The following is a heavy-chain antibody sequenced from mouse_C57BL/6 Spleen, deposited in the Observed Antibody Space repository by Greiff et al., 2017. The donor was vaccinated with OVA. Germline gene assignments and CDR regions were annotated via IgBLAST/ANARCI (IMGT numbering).Heavy chain of an antibody. Sequence: VQLKESGPGMVKPSQSLSLTCTVTGYSITSGYDWHWIRHFPGNKLEWMGYISYSGSTNYNPSLKSRISITHDTSKNHFFLKLNSVTTEDTATYYCARDQFYYGSSNWYLDVWGTGTTVTVSS. V-gene: IGHV3-1*01. J-gene: IGHJ1*03. CDR2: ISYSGST. D-gene: IGHD1-1*01. CDR1: GYSITSGYD. CDR3: ARDQFYYGSSNWYLDV.